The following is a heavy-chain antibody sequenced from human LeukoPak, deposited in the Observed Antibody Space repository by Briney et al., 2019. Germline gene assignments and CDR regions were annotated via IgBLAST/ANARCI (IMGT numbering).Heavy chain of an antibody. D-gene: IGHD6-13*01. CDR2: IWYDGSNK. CDR1: GFTFSSYG. V-gene: IGHV3-33*01. Sequence: PGRSLRLSCAASGFTFSSYGMHWVRQAPGKGLEWVAVIWYDGSNKYYADSVKGRFTISRDNSKNTLYLQMNSLRAEDTAVYYCAREQQLPPGYYGMDVWGQGTTVAVSS. J-gene: IGHJ6*02. CDR3: AREQQLPPGYYGMDV.